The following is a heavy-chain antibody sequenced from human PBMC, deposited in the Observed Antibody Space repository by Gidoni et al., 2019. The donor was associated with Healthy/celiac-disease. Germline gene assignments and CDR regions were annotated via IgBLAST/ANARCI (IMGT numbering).Heavy chain of an antibody. CDR1: GYTFTGYY. CDR2: INPNSGGT. CDR3: ARGPNYDFWTRRDVYGMDV. Sequence: QVQLVQSGAEVKKPGASVKVSCKASGYTFTGYYMHWVRQAPGQGLEWMGWINPNSGGTNYAQKFQGWVTMTRDTSISTAYMELSRLRSDDTAVYYCARGPNYDFWTRRDVYGMDVWGQGTTVTVSS. D-gene: IGHD3-3*01. V-gene: IGHV1-2*04. J-gene: IGHJ6*02.